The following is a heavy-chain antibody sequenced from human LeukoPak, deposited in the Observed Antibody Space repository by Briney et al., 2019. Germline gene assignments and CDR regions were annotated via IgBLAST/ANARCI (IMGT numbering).Heavy chain of an antibody. CDR1: GYSFTTYW. J-gene: IGHJ5*02. V-gene: IGHV5-51*01. CDR3: ARHSLRYSYGRTPNWFDP. D-gene: IGHD5-18*01. Sequence: GESLKISCKGSGYSFTTYWIAWVRQMPGRGLEWMGTISPDDSDIRYSPSFQGHVTISADKSISTAYLQWSSLKASDTAMYYCARHSLRYSYGRTPNWFDPWGQGTLVTVSS. CDR2: ISPDDSDI.